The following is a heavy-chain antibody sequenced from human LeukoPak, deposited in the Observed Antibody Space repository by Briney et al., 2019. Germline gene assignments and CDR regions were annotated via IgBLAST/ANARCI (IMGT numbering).Heavy chain of an antibody. CDR1: GFTFDDYA. CDR2: ISWNSGSI. D-gene: IGHD6-13*01. CDR3: ANQQLGFDY. J-gene: IGHJ4*02. Sequence: GRSLRLSCAASGFTFDDYAMHWVRQAPGKGLEWVSGISWNSGSIGYADSVKGRFTISRDNAKNSLYLQMNSLRAEDTALYYCANQQLGFDYWGQGTLVTVSS. V-gene: IGHV3-9*01.